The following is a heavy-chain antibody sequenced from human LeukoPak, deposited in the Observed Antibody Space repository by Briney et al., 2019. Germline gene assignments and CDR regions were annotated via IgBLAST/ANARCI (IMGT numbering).Heavy chain of an antibody. CDR3: ARAPGYCSGGSCYSANFDY. V-gene: IGHV1-2*02. J-gene: IGHJ4*02. Sequence: ASVKVSCKASGYTFTGYYMHWVRQAPGQGLEWMGWINPNSGGTHYSQKVQGRVTMTRDTSISTAYMELSRLRSDDTAVYYCARAPGYCSGGSCYSANFDYWGQGTLVTVSS. D-gene: IGHD2-15*01. CDR2: INPNSGGT. CDR1: GYTFTGYY.